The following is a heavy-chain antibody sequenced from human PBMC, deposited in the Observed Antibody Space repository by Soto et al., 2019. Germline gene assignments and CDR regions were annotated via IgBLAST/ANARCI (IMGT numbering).Heavy chain of an antibody. J-gene: IGHJ5*02. CDR2: INHSGST. CDR3: ARGRVRGVFDP. V-gene: IGHV4-34*01. CDR1: GGSFSGYY. Sequence: QVQLQQWGAGLLKPSETLSLTCAVYGGSFSGYYWSWIRQPPGKGLEWIGEINHSGSTNYNPSRKSRVTISVDTSKNQFSLKLSSVTAADTAVYYCARGRVRGVFDPWGQGTLVTVSS. D-gene: IGHD3-10*01.